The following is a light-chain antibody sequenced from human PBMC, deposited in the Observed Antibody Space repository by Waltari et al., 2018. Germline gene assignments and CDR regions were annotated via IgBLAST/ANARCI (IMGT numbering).Light chain of an antibody. Sequence: DIQMTQSPSTLSASVGDRVTITCRASQSISSWLAWYQQKPGKAPKLLIYDASSLESGVPSRSSGSGSGTEFTLTISSLQSEDFATYYCQQYYDYPRTFGQGTKVEIK. CDR3: QQYYDYPRT. CDR1: QSISSW. V-gene: IGKV1-5*01. CDR2: DAS. J-gene: IGKJ1*01.